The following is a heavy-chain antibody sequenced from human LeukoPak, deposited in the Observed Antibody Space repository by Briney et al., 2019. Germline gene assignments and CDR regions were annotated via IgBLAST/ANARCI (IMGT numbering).Heavy chain of an antibody. CDR2: IYSGGST. CDR1: GFTVSSNY. V-gene: IGHV3-53*01. J-gene: IGHJ6*02. CDR3: ARDLTDMTGHYGMDV. D-gene: IGHD3-9*01. Sequence: GGSLRLSCAASGFTVSSNYMSWVRQAPGKGLEWVSVIYSGGSTYYADSVKGRFTISRDNSKNTLYHQMNSLRAEDTAVYYCARDLTDMTGHYGMDVWGQGTTVTVSS.